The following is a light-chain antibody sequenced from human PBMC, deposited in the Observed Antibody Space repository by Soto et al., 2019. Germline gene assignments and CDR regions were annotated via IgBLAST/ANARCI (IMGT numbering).Light chain of an antibody. CDR2: WAS. CDR1: QSVLYSSNNKDY. CDR3: QQYYNTPYT. V-gene: IGKV4-1*01. Sequence: DIVVTQSPDSLAVSLGERATINCKSSQSVLYSSNNKDYLAWYQQKPGQPPKLLIYWASTRESGVPDRFSGSGSGTDFTLTISSLQAEDVAFYYCQQYYNTPYTFGQGTKLEIK. J-gene: IGKJ2*01.